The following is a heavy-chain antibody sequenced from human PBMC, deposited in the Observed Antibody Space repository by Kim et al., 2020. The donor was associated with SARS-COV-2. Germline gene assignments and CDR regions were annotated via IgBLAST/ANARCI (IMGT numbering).Heavy chain of an antibody. CDR1: GGSITSISYY. J-gene: IGHJ5*02. D-gene: IGHD3-10*01. Sequence: SETLSLTCTVSGGSITSISYYWGWIRQTPGEKMEWIGSMYHTGSGYYNPSLKSRVTISVDTSKNQFFLNVRSVTAADTAVYYCARSWFGEPFSGCFDPWG. CDR2: MYHTGSG. CDR3: ARSWFGEPFSGCFDP. V-gene: IGHV4-39*01.